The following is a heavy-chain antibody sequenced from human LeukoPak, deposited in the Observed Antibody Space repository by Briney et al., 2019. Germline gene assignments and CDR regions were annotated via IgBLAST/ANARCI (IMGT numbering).Heavy chain of an antibody. J-gene: IGHJ3*02. D-gene: IGHD1-26*01. V-gene: IGHV3-11*01. CDR2: ISSSGDTI. CDR1: GFTFNDYY. CDR3: ARVMRELLLAYAFDI. Sequence: GGSLRLSCAASGFTFNDYYMSWIRQAPGKGLEWVSYISSSGDTIKNADSVKGRFTISRDNAENSLYLQMNSLRAEDTAVYFCARVMRELLLAYAFDIWGQGTMVTVSS.